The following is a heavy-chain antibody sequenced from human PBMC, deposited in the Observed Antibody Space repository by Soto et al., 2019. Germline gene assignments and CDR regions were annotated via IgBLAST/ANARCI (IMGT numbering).Heavy chain of an antibody. CDR3: AKDRDILTGPDY. CDR1: GFTFSSYG. J-gene: IGHJ4*02. Sequence: PGGSLRLSCAASGFTFSSYGMHWVRQAPGKGLEWVAVISYDGSNKYYADSVKGRFTISRDNSKNTLYLQMNSLRAEDTAVYYCAKDRDILTGPDYWGQGTLVTVS. V-gene: IGHV3-30*18. D-gene: IGHD3-9*01. CDR2: ISYDGSNK.